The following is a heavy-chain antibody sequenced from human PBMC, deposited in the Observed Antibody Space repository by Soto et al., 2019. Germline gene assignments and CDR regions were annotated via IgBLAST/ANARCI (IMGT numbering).Heavy chain of an antibody. V-gene: IGHV3-23*01. CDR2: ISGSGGST. J-gene: IGHJ1*01. D-gene: IGHD4-17*01. Sequence: PGGSLRLSCAASGFTFSSYAMSWVRQAPGKGLEWVSAISGSGGSTYYADSVKGRFTISRDNSKNTLYLQMNSLRAEDTAVYYCAKDQDYGDYVKYFQHWGQGTLVTVSS. CDR1: GFTFSSYA. CDR3: AKDQDYGDYVKYFQH.